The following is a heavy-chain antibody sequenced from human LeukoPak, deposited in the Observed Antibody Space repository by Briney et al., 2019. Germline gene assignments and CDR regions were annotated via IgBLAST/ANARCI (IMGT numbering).Heavy chain of an antibody. CDR1: GYTFTSYY. CDR3: ARGGGPMTSYYYYGMDV. V-gene: IGHV1-46*01. D-gene: IGHD2-15*01. CDR2: INPSGGST. J-gene: IGHJ6*02. Sequence: ASVKVSCKASGYTFTSYYMHWVRQAPGQGLEWMGIINPSGGSTSYAQKFQGRVTMTRDTSTSTVYTELSSLRSEDTAVYYCARGGGPMTSYYYYGMDVWGQGTTVTVSS.